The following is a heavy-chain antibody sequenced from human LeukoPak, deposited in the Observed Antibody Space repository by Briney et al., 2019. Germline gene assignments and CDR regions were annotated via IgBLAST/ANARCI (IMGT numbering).Heavy chain of an antibody. CDR3: AKDVLVIAPYFDY. J-gene: IGHJ4*02. CDR2: IYSGGST. D-gene: IGHD2-21*01. CDR1: GFTVSSNY. Sequence: GGSLRLSCAASGFTVSSNYMSWVRQAPGKGLEWVSVIYSGGSTYYADSVKGRFTISRDNSKNTLYLQMNSLRAEDTAVYYCAKDVLVIAPYFDYWGQGTLVTVSS. V-gene: IGHV3-66*02.